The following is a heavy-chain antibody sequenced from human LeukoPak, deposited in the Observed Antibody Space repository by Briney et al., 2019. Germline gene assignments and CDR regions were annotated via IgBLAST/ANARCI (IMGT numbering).Heavy chain of an antibody. CDR2: ISTSSSYI. CDR3: ARVSGTFGELY. J-gene: IGHJ4*02. V-gene: IGHV3-21*01. D-gene: IGHD3-10*01. CDR1: GFTFSSYS. Sequence: PGGSLRLSCAAPGFTFSSYSMNWVRQAPGKGLEWVSSISTSSSYIYYADSVKGRFTISRDNAKNSLYLQMNSLRAEDTAVYYCARVSGTFGELYWGQGTLVTVSS.